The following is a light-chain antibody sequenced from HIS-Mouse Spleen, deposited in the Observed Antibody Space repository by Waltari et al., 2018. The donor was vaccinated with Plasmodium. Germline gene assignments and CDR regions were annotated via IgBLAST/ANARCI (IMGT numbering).Light chain of an antibody. CDR1: ALPKKY. J-gene: IGLJ3*02. Sequence: SYELTQPPSVSVSPGQTARITCSGDALPKKYAYWYQQKSGQSPVLGIDKDSKRPAGIPERFAGSRSGKIATLTISGAQVEDEADYYCYSTDSSGNHRVFGGGTKLTVL. CDR2: KDS. V-gene: IGLV3-10*01. CDR3: YSTDSSGNHRV.